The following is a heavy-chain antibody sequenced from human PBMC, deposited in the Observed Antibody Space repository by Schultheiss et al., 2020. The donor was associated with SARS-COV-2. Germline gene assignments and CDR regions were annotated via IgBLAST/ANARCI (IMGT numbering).Heavy chain of an antibody. CDR3: ARDPDRAASYYYYGMDV. CDR1: GFTFSSYA. CDR2: IWYDGSNK. Sequence: GESLKISCAASGFTFSSYAMSWVRQAPGKGLEWVAVIWYDGSNKYYADSVKGRFTISRDNSKNTLYLQMNSLRAEDTAVYYCARDPDRAASYYYYGMDVWGQGTTVTVSS. J-gene: IGHJ6*02. V-gene: IGHV3-33*08.